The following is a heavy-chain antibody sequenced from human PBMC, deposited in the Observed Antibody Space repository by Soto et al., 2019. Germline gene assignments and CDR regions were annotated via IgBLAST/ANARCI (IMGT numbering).Heavy chain of an antibody. CDR1: GYTFSNYG. V-gene: IGHV1-18*04. D-gene: IGHD3-10*01. J-gene: IGHJ4*02. CDR3: ARRYDYGDQASDY. CDR2: ISGYIGNT. Sequence: GASVKVSCKASGYTFSNYGISWVRQAPGQGLEWMGWISGYIGNTNYAQNLQGRVTMTTETSTNTAYMELRSLRSDDTAVYYCARRYDYGDQASDYWGQGTLVTVSS.